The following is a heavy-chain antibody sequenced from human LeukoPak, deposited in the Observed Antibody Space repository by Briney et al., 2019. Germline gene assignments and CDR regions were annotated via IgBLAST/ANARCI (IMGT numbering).Heavy chain of an antibody. CDR3: ARVRSRNFDY. CDR1: GGSISSGGYY. Sequence: SETLSLTCTVSGGSISSGGYYWSWIRQHPGKGPEWIGYIYYSGSTYYNPSLKSRVTISVDTSKNQFSLKLSSVTAADTAVYYCARVRSRNFDYWGQGTLVTVSS. V-gene: IGHV4-31*03. CDR2: IYYSGST. J-gene: IGHJ4*02. D-gene: IGHD4-17*01.